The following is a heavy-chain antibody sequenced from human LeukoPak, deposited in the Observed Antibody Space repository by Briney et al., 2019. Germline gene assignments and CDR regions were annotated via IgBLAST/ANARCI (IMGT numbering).Heavy chain of an antibody. J-gene: IGHJ6*03. CDR1: GYTFTSYY. Sequence: ASVKVSCKASGYTFTSYYMHWVRQAPGQGLEWMGIINPSGGSTSYAQKFQGRVTMTRDMSTSTGYMELSSLRSEDTAVYYCARDKSSSSWYVGAYYYYMDVWGKGTTVTVSS. V-gene: IGHV1-46*01. D-gene: IGHD6-13*01. CDR2: INPSGGST. CDR3: ARDKSSSSWYVGAYYYYMDV.